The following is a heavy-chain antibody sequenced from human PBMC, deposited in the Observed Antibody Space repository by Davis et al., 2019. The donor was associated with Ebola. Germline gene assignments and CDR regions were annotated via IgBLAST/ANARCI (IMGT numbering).Heavy chain of an antibody. CDR3: AKPVMTALTTGDY. CDR1: GFTFTHYA. CDR2: VTASGGHT. D-gene: IGHD1-1*01. J-gene: IGHJ4*02. V-gene: IGHV3-23*01. Sequence: GGSLRLSCAASGFTFTHYAMTWYRQAPGQGLQWAASVTASGGHTFYADSVKGRFTISRDISRSTLYLQMNGLRAEDTGVYYCAKPVMTALTTGDYCGQGTLVVVSS.